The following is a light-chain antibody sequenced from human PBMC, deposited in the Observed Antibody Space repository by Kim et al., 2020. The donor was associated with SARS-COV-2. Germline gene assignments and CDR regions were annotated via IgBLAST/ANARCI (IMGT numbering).Light chain of an antibody. CDR3: QQRGNWPLT. Sequence: LSSGERATLSCRASQSVSSYLDWYQQKHGQAPRLLIYDASNRATGIPARFSGSGSGTDFTLTISSLDPEDFAVYYCQQRGNWPLTFGGGTKVDIK. CDR1: QSVSSY. V-gene: IGKV3-11*01. CDR2: DAS. J-gene: IGKJ4*01.